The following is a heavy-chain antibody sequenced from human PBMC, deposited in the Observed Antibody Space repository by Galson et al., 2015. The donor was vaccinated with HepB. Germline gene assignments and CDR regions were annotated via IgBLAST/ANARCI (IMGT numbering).Heavy chain of an antibody. Sequence: SLRLSCAASGFTFSSYWMHWVRQAPGKGLVWVSRINSDGSSTSYADSVKGRFTISRDNAKNTLYLQMNSLRAEDTAVYYCAREGTPRPYCGGDCYSPNYMDVWGKGTTVTVSS. D-gene: IGHD2-21*01. J-gene: IGHJ6*03. CDR3: AREGTPRPYCGGDCYSPNYMDV. CDR2: INSDGSST. V-gene: IGHV3-74*01. CDR1: GFTFSSYW.